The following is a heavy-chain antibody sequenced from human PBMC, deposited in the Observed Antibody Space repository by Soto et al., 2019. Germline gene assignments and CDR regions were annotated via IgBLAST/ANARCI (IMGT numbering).Heavy chain of an antibody. J-gene: IGHJ4*02. V-gene: IGHV3-23*01. Sequence: EVQLLESGGGLVQPGGSLRRSCAASGFTFNNYAMTWVRQAPGKGLEWVSAISGGGDTTSYADSVKGRFTVSRDGSKNTLYLPMGSLRAEDTALYSCAKGRGGSGSLTPRVDFWGKGTLVTVSS. CDR3: AKGRGGSGSLTPRVDF. CDR1: GFTFNNYA. CDR2: ISGGGDTT. D-gene: IGHD3-10*01.